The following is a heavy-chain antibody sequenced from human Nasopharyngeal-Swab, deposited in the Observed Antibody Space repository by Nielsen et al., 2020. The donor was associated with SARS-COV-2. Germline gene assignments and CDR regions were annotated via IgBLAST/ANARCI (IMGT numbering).Heavy chain of an antibody. CDR3: ARAERYSVYDLWWFDP. V-gene: IGHV1-46*01. D-gene: IGHD5/OR15-5a*01. CDR2: INPSGGST. Sequence: ASVKVSCKASGYTFTSYYMHWVRQAPGQGLEWMGIINPSGGSTSYAQKFQGRVTMTRDTSTSTVYMELSSLRSEDTAVYYCARAERYSVYDLWWFDPWGQGTLVTVSS. CDR1: GYTFTSYY. J-gene: IGHJ5*02.